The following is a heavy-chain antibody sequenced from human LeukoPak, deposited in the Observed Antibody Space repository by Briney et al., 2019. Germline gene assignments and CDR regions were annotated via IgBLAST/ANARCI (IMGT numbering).Heavy chain of an antibody. CDR3: ARGSGWYRWFDP. V-gene: IGHV1-69*13. CDR1: GGTFSSYA. J-gene: IGHJ5*02. Sequence: ASVKVSCKASGGTFSSYAISWVRQAPGQGLEWMGGIIPIFGTANCAQKFQGRVTITADESTSTAYMELSSLRPEDTAVYYCARGSGWYRWFDPWGQGTLVTVSS. CDR2: IIPIFGTA. D-gene: IGHD6-19*01.